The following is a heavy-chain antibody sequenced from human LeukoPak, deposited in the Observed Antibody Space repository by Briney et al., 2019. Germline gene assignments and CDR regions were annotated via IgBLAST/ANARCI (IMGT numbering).Heavy chain of an antibody. J-gene: IGHJ4*02. CDR3: AKGYCSSTSCYRLPVGY. CDR2: ISGSGGST. V-gene: IGHV3-23*01. CDR1: GFTFSSYA. D-gene: IGHD2-2*02. Sequence: GGSLRLSCAASGFTFSSYAMSWVRQAPGKGLEWVSAISGSGGSTYYADSVKGRFTISRDNSKNTLYLQMNSLRAEDTAVYYCAKGYCSSTSCYRLPVGYWGQGTLVTVSS.